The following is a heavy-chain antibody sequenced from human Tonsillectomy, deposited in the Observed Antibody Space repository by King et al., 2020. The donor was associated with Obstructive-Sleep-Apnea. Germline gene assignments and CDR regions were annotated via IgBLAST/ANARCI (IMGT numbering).Heavy chain of an antibody. CDR3: ARVFGFWSGYGRDYYYYYGMDV. Sequence: VQLQQWGAGLLKPSETLSLTCAVYGGSFSGYYWSWIRQPPGKGLEWIGEINHSGSTNYNPSLKSRGTISIDTSKNQFSLKLSSVTAADTAVYYCARVFGFWSGYGRDYYYYYGMDVWGQGTTVTVSS. CDR2: INHSGST. CDR1: GGSFSGYY. J-gene: IGHJ6*02. D-gene: IGHD3-3*01. V-gene: IGHV4-34*01.